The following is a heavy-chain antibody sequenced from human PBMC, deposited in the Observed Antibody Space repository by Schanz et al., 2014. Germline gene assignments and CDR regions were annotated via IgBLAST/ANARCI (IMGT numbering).Heavy chain of an antibody. Sequence: QVQLQESGPGLVKPSGTLSLTCAVSGGSISSSNWWSWVRQPPGKGLDWIGEIYHSGRTNYNPSLKSRVPIPVDKSNNEFSLKLSSVTAADTAVYYCARDERDLPRSLFVFWGQGTLVTVSS. D-gene: IGHD2-2*01. CDR1: GGSISSSNW. CDR2: IYHSGRT. CDR3: ARDERDLPRSLFVF. J-gene: IGHJ4*02. V-gene: IGHV4-4*02.